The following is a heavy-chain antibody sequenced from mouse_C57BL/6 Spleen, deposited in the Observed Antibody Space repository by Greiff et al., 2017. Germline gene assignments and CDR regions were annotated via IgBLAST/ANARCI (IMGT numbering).Heavy chain of an antibody. J-gene: IGHJ2*01. CDR2: IDPSDSYT. D-gene: IGHD4-1*01. V-gene: IGHV1-50*01. Sequence: QVHVKQPGAELVKPGASVKLSCKASGYTFTSYWMQWVKQRPGQGLEWIGEIDPSDSYTNYNQKFKGKATLTVDTSSSTAYMQLSSLTSEDSAVYYCARRDWDEDFDYWGQGTTLTVSS. CDR3: ARRDWDEDFDY. CDR1: GYTFTSYW.